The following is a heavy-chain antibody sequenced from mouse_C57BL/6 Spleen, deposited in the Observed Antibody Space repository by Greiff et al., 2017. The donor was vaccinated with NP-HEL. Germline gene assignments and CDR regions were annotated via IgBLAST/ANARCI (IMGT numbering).Heavy chain of an antibody. J-gene: IGHJ4*01. V-gene: IGHV1-82*01. CDR3: AAYGNYLYYYAMDY. CDR1: GYAFSSSW. CDR2: IYPGDGDT. D-gene: IGHD2-1*01. Sequence: QVQLKESGPELVKPGASVKISCKASGYAFSSSWMNWVKQRPGKGLEWIGRIYPGDGDTNYNGKFKGKATLTADKSSSTAYMQLSSLTSEDSAVYFCAAYGNYLYYYAMDYWGQGTSVTVSS.